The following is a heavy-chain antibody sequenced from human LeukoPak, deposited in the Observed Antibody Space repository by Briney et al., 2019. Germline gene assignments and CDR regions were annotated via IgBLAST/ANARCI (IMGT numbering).Heavy chain of an antibody. Sequence: SETLSLTCAVSGGSISSSNWWSWVCQPPGKGLEWIGEIYHSGSTNYNPSLKSRVTISVDKSKNQFSLKLSSVTAADTAVYYCASLEYYYGMDVWGQGTTVTVSS. CDR3: ASLEYYYGMDV. D-gene: IGHD3-3*01. J-gene: IGHJ6*02. CDR1: GGSISSSNW. CDR2: IYHSGST. V-gene: IGHV4-4*02.